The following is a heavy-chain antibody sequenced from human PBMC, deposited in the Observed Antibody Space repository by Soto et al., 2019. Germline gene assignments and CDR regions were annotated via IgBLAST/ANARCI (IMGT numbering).Heavy chain of an antibody. D-gene: IGHD1-7*01. CDR2: IYPGDSDV. Sequence: PGESLKISCKGSGYSYTNYWIAWVRQMPGKGLEWMGVIYPGDSDVTYSPSFQGQVTISADKSISTAYLQWSSLKASDSAMYYCASQWDELHGYSGMDVWGQGTTVTVSS. V-gene: IGHV5-51*01. CDR1: GYSYTNYW. CDR3: ASQWDELHGYSGMDV. J-gene: IGHJ6*02.